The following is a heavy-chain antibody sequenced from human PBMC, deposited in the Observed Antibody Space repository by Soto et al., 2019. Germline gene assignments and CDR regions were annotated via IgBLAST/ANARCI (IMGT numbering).Heavy chain of an antibody. J-gene: IGHJ6*02. V-gene: IGHV1-69*12. CDR3: ARDNDRLQLGGNYYYIRDV. Sequence: QVQLVQSGAEMKEPGSSVKVSCKTSGGTFSSSAISWLRQAPGQGLEWMGGIIPLFRTPDYAQKFQGRVTIAADESTSTAYMELSSLRSEDTAVYYCARDNDRLQLGGNYYYIRDVWGQGTTITVSS. CDR2: IIPLFRTP. CDR1: GGTFSSSA. D-gene: IGHD4-4*01.